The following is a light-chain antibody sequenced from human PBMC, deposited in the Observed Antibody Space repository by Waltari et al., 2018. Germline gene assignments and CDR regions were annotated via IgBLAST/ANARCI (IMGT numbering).Light chain of an antibody. Sequence: SYELTQPPSVSVSPGQTVSITCSGDKLGDKYACWYQQKPGQSPVLVIYQDSKRPSGIPERFSGSNSGNTATLTISGTQAMDEADYYCQAWDSSTAVFGNGTKVTVL. CDR3: QAWDSSTAV. J-gene: IGLJ1*01. V-gene: IGLV3-1*01. CDR1: KLGDKY. CDR2: QDS.